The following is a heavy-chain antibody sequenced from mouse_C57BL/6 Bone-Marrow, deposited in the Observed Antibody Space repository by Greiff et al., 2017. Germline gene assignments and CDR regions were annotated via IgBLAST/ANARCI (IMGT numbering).Heavy chain of an antibody. V-gene: IGHV1-82*01. CDR1: GYAFSSSW. Sequence: QVQLPQSGPELVKPGASVKISCKASGYAFSSSWMNWVKQRSGKGLEWIGRIYPGDGDTNYNGKFTGKATLTADKSSSTAYMQLSSLTSEMSCVYWCAREGAAGSSYWGQGTLVTVS. CDR2: IYPGDGDT. CDR3: AREGAAGSSY. J-gene: IGHJ3*01.